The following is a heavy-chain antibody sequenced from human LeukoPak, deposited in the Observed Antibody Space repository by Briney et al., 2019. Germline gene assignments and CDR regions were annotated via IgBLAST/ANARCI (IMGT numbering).Heavy chain of an antibody. J-gene: IGHJ4*02. CDR3: ARDRRAAAPNFDF. D-gene: IGHD2-15*01. CDR1: GYTFTSYG. Sequence: GASVKVSCKASGYTFTSYGISWVRQAPGQGLEWMVCISAYNGNTNYAQKLQGRVTMTTDTSTSTAYMELRSLRSDAAAVYYCARDRRAAAPNFDFGGQGNVVTVSS. V-gene: IGHV1-18*01. CDR2: ISAYNGNT.